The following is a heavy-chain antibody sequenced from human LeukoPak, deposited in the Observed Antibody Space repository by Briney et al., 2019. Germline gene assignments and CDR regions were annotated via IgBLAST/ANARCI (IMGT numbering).Heavy chain of an antibody. J-gene: IGHJ3*02. CDR1: GYTFTNYY. CDR3: ATVGTCLIGSGLYACAFDI. D-gene: IGHD6-25*01. Sequence: ASVKVSCKVSGYTFTNYYMHWVQQAPGKGLEWMGLVDPEDGETKYAEKFQGRVTITADTSTDTAYMDVTSLSADDTAVYYCATVGTCLIGSGLYACAFDIGGQGTMVTVSS. CDR2: VDPEDGET. V-gene: IGHV1-69-2*01.